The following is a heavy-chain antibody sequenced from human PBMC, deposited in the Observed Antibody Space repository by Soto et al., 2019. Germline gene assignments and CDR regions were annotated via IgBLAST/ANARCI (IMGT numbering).Heavy chain of an antibody. CDR3: ARDLYMNRVLDY. CDR2: IWYDASNK. CDR1: GFTFSTYG. Sequence: QVQLVESGGGVVQPGTSLRLSCAASGFTFSTYGMHWVRQAPGKGLEWVAIIWYDASNKYCADSVKGRFTISRDNSKNTLHLEMNSLRAEDTAVYYCARDLYMNRVLDYWGQGTLVTVSS. J-gene: IGHJ4*02. D-gene: IGHD3-10*01. V-gene: IGHV3-33*01.